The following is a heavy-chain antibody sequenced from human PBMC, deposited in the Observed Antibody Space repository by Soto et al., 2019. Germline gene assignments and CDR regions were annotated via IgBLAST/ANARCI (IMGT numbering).Heavy chain of an antibody. J-gene: IGHJ3*02. CDR1: GYTFTSYD. Sequence: APVKVSCKASGYTFTSYDINWVRQATGQGLEWMGWMNPNSGNTGYAQKFQGRVTMTRNTSISTAYMELSSLRSEDTAVYYCARLPGLRPHDAFDIWGQGTMVTVSS. V-gene: IGHV1-8*01. CDR3: ARLPGLRPHDAFDI. D-gene: IGHD4-17*01. CDR2: MNPNSGNT.